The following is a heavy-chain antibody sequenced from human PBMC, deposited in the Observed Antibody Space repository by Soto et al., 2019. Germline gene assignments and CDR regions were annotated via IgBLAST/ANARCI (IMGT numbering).Heavy chain of an antibody. J-gene: IGHJ6*02. CDR1: GFTFSSYE. Sequence: EVQLVESGGGLVQPGGSLRLSCAASGFTFSSYEMNWVRQAPGKGLEWVSYISSSGSTIYYADSVKGRFTISRDNPKNSLYLQMNSLRAEDTAVYYCAREGAAGTLYYYGMDVWGQGTTVTVSS. CDR3: AREGAAGTLYYYGMDV. V-gene: IGHV3-48*03. D-gene: IGHD6-13*01. CDR2: ISSSGSTI.